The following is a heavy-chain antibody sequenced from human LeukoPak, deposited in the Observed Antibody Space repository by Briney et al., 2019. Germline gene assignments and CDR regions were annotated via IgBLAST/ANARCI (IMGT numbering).Heavy chain of an antibody. CDR3: ARRYLGRRRAFDY. CDR2: IRYDGSNK. J-gene: IGHJ4*02. V-gene: IGHV3-30*02. CDR1: GFTFSSYG. D-gene: IGHD3-16*01. Sequence: GGSLRLSCAASGFTFSSYGMHWVRQAPGKGLEWVAFIRYDGSNKYYADSVKGRFTISRDNSKNTLYLQMNSLRAEDTAVYYCARRYLGRRRAFDYWGQGTLVTVSS.